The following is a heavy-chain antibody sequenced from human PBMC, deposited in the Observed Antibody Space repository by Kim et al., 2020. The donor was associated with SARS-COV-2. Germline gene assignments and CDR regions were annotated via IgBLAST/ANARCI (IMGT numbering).Heavy chain of an antibody. J-gene: IGHJ3*02. CDR3: ARDNNRRVVADAFDI. D-gene: IGHD3-22*01. Sequence: SETLSLTYTVSGGSISTYYWSWIRQPPGKGLEWIGYIHYSGSTNNNPSLKSRVTISVDTSNNQFSLKLSSVTAADTAVYYCARDNNRRVVADAFDIWGQWTMVTVSS. CDR1: GGSISTYY. V-gene: IGHV4-59*01. CDR2: IHYSGST.